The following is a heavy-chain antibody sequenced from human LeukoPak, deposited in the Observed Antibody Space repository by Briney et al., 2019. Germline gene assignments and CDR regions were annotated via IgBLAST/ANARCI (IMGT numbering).Heavy chain of an antibody. CDR1: GFTFSSYA. CDR2: ISSNGGST. J-gene: IGHJ4*02. CDR3: AKPARTDYTDY. D-gene: IGHD1-14*01. V-gene: IGHV3-64*01. Sequence: PGGSLRLSCAASGFTFSSYAMHWVRQAPGKGLEYVSAISSNGGSTYYANSVKGRFTISRDNSKNTLYLQMGSLRAEDTAVYYCAKPARTDYTDYWGQGTLVIVSS.